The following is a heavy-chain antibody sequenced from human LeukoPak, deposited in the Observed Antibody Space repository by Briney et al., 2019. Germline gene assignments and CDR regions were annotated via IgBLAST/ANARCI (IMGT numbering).Heavy chain of an antibody. CDR2: IYSGGST. Sequence: GGSLRLSCAASGFTVSSNYMSWVRQAPGKGLEWVSVIYSGGSTYYADSVKGRFTISRDNAKNSLYLQMNSLRAEDTAVYYCAREWGDYGGFPDYWGQGTLVTVSS. CDR1: GFTVSSNY. CDR3: AREWGDYGGFPDY. J-gene: IGHJ4*02. V-gene: IGHV3-66*01. D-gene: IGHD4-23*01.